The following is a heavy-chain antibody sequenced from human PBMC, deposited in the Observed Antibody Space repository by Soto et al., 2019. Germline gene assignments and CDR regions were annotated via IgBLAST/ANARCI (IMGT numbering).Heavy chain of an antibody. CDR3: ARRANCGADCYSVYFDY. J-gene: IGHJ4*02. D-gene: IGHD2-21*02. Sequence: PSETLSLTCAVSGGSVSSGDYYWSWVRQPPGKGLEWTGYISYSGSTSYNPSLKSQLIMSVDTSKNQFSLKLSSVTAADTAIYYCARRANCGADCYSVYFDYWGQGSLVTVSS. CDR1: GGSVSSGDYY. V-gene: IGHV4-30-4*01. CDR2: ISYSGST.